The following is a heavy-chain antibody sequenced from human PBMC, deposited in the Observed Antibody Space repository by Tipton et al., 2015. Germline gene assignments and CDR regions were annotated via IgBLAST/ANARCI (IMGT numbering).Heavy chain of an antibody. CDR2: IYYSAST. CDR1: GDSISSYY. D-gene: IGHD2-15*01. CDR3: ARSAYCSGGSCYYGYYYYIMDV. Sequence: TLSLTCTVSGDSISSYYWSWIRQPPGKGLAWIGYIYYSASTNYNPSLKSRVTISVDTSKNQFSLKLSSVTAADTAVYYCARSAYCSGGSCYYGYYYYIMDVWGQGTAVTVSS. J-gene: IGHJ6*02. V-gene: IGHV4-59*01.